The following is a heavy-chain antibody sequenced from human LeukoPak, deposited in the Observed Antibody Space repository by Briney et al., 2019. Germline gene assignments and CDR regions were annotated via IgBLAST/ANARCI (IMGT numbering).Heavy chain of an antibody. Sequence: SVKVSCKASGGTFSSYAISWVRQAPGQGLGWMGRIIPILGIANYAQKFQGRVTITADKSTSTAYMELSSLRSEDTAVYYCASSITMVRGVNYYFDYWGQGTLVTVSS. CDR2: IIPILGIA. CDR1: GGTFSSYA. CDR3: ASSITMVRGVNYYFDY. D-gene: IGHD3-10*01. J-gene: IGHJ4*02. V-gene: IGHV1-69*04.